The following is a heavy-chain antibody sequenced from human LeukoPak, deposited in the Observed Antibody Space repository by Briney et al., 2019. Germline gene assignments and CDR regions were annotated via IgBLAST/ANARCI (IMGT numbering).Heavy chain of an antibody. CDR2: IYHSGST. J-gene: IGHJ5*02. V-gene: IGHV4-30-2*01. D-gene: IGHD2-2*01. Sequence: SQTLSLTCTVSGGSISSGGCYWSWIRQPPGKGLEWIGYIYHSGSTYYNPSLKSRVTMSVDTSKNQFSLKLSSVTAADTAVYYCARANIVVVPAAMWGIWFDPWGQGTLVTVSS. CDR1: GGSISSGGCY. CDR3: ARANIVVVPAAMWGIWFDP.